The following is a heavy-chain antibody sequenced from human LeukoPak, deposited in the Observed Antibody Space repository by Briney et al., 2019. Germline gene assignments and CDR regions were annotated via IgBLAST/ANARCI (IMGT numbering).Heavy chain of an antibody. CDR1: GGSISSSSYY. J-gene: IGHJ3*02. Sequence: SETLSLTCTVSGGSISSSSYYWGWIRQPPGKGLEWIGSIYYSGSTYYNPPLKSRVTISVDTSKNQFSLKLSSVTAADTAVYYCARGGYCSSTSCYDAFDIWGQGTMVTVSS. CDR3: ARGGYCSSTSCYDAFDI. V-gene: IGHV4-39*07. CDR2: IYYSGST. D-gene: IGHD2-2*03.